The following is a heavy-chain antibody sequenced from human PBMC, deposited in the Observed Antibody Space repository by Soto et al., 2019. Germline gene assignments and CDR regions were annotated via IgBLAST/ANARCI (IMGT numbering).Heavy chain of an antibody. CDR2: IWYDGSNK. Sequence: QVQLVESGGGVVQPGRSLRLSCAASGFTFSSYGMHWVRQAPGKGLEWVAVIWYDGSNKYYADSVKGRFTISRDNSKNTLYLQMNSLRAEDTAVYYCARDEVPQDTQIDYWGQGTLVTVS. CDR1: GFTFSSYG. V-gene: IGHV3-33*01. J-gene: IGHJ4*02. CDR3: ARDEVPQDTQIDY.